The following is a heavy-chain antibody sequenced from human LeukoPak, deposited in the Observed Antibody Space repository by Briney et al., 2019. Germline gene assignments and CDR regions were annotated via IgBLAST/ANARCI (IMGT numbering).Heavy chain of an antibody. J-gene: IGHJ4*02. CDR2: ISYDGSNK. Sequence: GGSLRLSCAASGFTFSSYGMHWVRQAPGKGLEWVAVISYDGSNKYYADSVKGRFTISRDNSKNTLYLQMNSLRAEDAAVYYCASLTSGSPFDYWGQGTLVTVSS. CDR3: ASLTSGSPFDY. V-gene: IGHV3-30*19. CDR1: GFTFSSYG. D-gene: IGHD1-26*01.